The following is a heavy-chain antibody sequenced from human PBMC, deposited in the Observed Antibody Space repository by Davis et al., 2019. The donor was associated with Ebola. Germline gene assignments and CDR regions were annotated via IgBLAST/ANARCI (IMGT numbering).Heavy chain of an antibody. CDR3: AKGNYDSAGYWAYYFDV. V-gene: IGHV3-23*01. J-gene: IGHJ4*02. CDR1: GFTFKTYS. D-gene: IGHD3-16*01. Sequence: GGSLRLSCEAAGFTFKTYSPSWVRQAPGKGLEWVSSVSGTGASRYYADSVKGRFTTFRDNSKNTLYLEMNSLRGDDTATYYCAKGNYDSAGYWAYYFDVWGQGAVVTVSS. CDR2: VSGTGASR.